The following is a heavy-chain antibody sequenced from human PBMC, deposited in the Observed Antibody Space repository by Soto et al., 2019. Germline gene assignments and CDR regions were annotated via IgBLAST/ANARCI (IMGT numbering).Heavy chain of an antibody. J-gene: IGHJ1*01. Sequence: AGGSLRLSCAASGFTFSSYAMHWVRQAPGKGLEWVAVISYDGSNKYYADSVKGRFTISRDNSKNTLYLQMNSLRAEDTAVYYCAYYDSSGYSRDFQHWGQGTLVTVSS. CDR3: AYYDSSGYSRDFQH. CDR1: GFTFSSYA. D-gene: IGHD3-22*01. V-gene: IGHV3-30-3*01. CDR2: ISYDGSNK.